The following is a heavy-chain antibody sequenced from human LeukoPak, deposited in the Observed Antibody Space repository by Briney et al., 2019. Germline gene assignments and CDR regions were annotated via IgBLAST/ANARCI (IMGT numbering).Heavy chain of an antibody. CDR1: GGSFSGYY. V-gene: IGHV4-34*01. D-gene: IGHD3-22*01. J-gene: IGHJ4*02. CDR2: INHSGST. CDR3: ARHFLSSRGYYSPFDY. Sequence: SETLSLTCAVYGGSFSGYYWSWIRLPPGKGLEWIGEINHSGSTNYNPSLKSRVTISVDTSKNQFSLKLSSVTAADTAVYYCARHFLSSRGYYSPFDYWGQGTLVTVSS.